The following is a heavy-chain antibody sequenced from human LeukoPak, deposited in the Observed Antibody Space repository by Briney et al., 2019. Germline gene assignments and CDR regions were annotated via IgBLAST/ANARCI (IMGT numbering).Heavy chain of an antibody. J-gene: IGHJ4*02. CDR2: IKEDGGEK. Sequence: PGVSLRLSCVASGFTFSSHWMRWVRQAPGKGLEWVANIKEDGGEKYYMDSVKGRFTISRDNAKNSLYLQMNSLRAEDTAVYYCARDGLPAAGDYWGQGTLVTVSS. D-gene: IGHD6-13*01. CDR1: GFTFSSHW. CDR3: ARDGLPAAGDY. V-gene: IGHV3-7*01.